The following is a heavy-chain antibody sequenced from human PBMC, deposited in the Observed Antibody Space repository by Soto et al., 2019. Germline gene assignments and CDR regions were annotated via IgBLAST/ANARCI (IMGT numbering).Heavy chain of an antibody. J-gene: IGHJ4*02. V-gene: IGHV3-13*01. CDR2: IGSAGDT. D-gene: IGHD3-10*01. CDR3: ARGRKYGGFDY. CDR1: GFTFSRYD. Sequence: EVQLVESGGGLVQPGGSLRLSCAASGFTFSRYDMHWVRQVIGKGLEWVSVIGSAGDTYYPGSVKGRFTISRENAKNSLYPLMNRLRAGETAVYYCARGRKYGGFDYRGQGTLVTVSS.